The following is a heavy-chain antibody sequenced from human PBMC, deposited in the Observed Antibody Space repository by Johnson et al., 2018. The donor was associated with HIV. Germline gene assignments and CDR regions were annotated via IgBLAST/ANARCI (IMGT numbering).Heavy chain of an antibody. Sequence: VQLVESGGGLVQPGGSLRLSCAASGFTFSSYWMSWVRQAPGKGLEWVANIKQDGSEQYYVDSVKGRFTISRDNAKNSLYLQMNSLRAEDTAVYYCARDRITIFGVVTLDAFDIWGQGTMVTVSS. V-gene: IGHV3-7*01. CDR2: IKQDGSEQ. CDR3: ARDRITIFGVVTLDAFDI. CDR1: GFTFSSYW. J-gene: IGHJ3*02. D-gene: IGHD3-3*01.